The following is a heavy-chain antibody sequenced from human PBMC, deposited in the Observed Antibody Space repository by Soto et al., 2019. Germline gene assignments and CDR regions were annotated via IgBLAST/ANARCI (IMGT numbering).Heavy chain of an antibody. D-gene: IGHD6-13*01. CDR1: GGTFSSYA. CDR2: IIPIFGTA. J-gene: IGHJ4*02. Sequence: SVKVSCKASGGTFSSYAISWVRQAPGQGLEWMGGIIPIFGTANYAQKFQGRVTITADESTSTAYMELSSLRSEDTAVYYCARGAAAGALFFGYWGQGSLVTVSS. CDR3: ARGAAAGALFFGY. V-gene: IGHV1-69*13.